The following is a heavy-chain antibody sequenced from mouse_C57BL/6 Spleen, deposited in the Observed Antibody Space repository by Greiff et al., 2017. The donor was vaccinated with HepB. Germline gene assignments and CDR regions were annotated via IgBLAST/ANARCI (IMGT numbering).Heavy chain of an antibody. V-gene: IGHV1-42*01. Sequence: EVQLQQSGPELVKPGASVKISCKASGYSFTGYYMNWVKQSPEKSLEWIGEINPSTGGTTYNQKFKAKATLTVDKSSSTAYMQLKSLTSEDSAVYYCARLGYGLDYWGQGTTLTVSS. J-gene: IGHJ2*01. CDR1: GYSFTGYY. CDR3: ARLGYGLDY. CDR2: INPSTGGT. D-gene: IGHD1-2*01.